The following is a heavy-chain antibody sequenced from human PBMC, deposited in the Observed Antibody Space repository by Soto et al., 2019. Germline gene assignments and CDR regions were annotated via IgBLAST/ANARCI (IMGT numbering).Heavy chain of an antibody. CDR2: IYPGDSDT. J-gene: IGHJ6*02. D-gene: IGHD6-13*01. V-gene: IGHV5-51*01. CDR3: ARTSAACNYYYGMDV. Sequence: PGESLKISCKGSGYSFTSYWIGWVRHMPGKGLEWMGIIYPGDSDTRYSPSFQGQVTISADKSISTAYLQWSSLKASDTAMYYCARTSAACNYYYGMDVWVQGTTATVSS. CDR1: GYSFTSYW.